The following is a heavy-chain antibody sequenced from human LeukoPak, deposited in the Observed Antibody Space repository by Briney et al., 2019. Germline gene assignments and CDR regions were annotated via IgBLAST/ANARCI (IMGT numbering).Heavy chain of an antibody. CDR2: IKQDGSEK. CDR1: GFTFSSYW. CDR3: ARGRGDSSGPGAFDI. Sequence: GGSLRLSCAASGFTFSSYWMSWVRQAPGKGLEWVANIKQDGSEKYYVDSVKGRFTISRDNAKNSLYLQMNSLRAEDTAVYYCARGRGDSSGPGAFDIWGQGTMVTVSS. J-gene: IGHJ3*02. D-gene: IGHD3-22*01. V-gene: IGHV3-7*01.